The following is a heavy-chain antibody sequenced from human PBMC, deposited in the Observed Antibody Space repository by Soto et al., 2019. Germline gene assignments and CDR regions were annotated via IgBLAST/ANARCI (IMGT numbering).Heavy chain of an antibody. CDR3: ARDVTSNHHCFDL. CDR2: IYYTGRT. CDR1: GGSLKSGGYY. Sequence: QVQLQESGPGLVKPSQTLSLTCTGSGGSLKSGGYYWSWIRQHPGRGLEWIGYIYYTGRTYYNPSLESRVTFSVDTSKNQFSLKLSSVTAADTAVYYCARDVTSNHHCFDLWVHGTLVTVSS. V-gene: IGHV4-31*02. D-gene: IGHD2-2*01. J-gene: IGHJ5*02.